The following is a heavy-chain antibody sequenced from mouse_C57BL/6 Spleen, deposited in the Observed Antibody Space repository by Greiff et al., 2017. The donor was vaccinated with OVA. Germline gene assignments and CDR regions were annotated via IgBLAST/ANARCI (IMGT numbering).Heavy chain of an antibody. CDR2: ISSGSSTI. Sequence: EVQVVESGGGLVKPGGSLKLSCAASGFTFSDYGMHWVRQAPEQGLEWVAYISSGSSTIYYADTVKGRFTISRDNAKNNLFLQMTSLRSEDTAMYYCARNVYGAYWGQGTLVTVSA. J-gene: IGHJ3*01. V-gene: IGHV5-17*01. D-gene: IGHD2-2*01. CDR3: ARNVYGAY. CDR1: GFTFSDYG.